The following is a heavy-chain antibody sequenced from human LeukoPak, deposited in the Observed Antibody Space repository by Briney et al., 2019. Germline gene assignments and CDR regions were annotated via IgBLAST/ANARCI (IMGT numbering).Heavy chain of an antibody. CDR1: GHTLTEIF. J-gene: IGHJ3*02. CDR2: VDPEDYET. D-gene: IGHD3-22*01. Sequence: ASVKVSCKVSGHTLTEIFMHWVRQAPGKGFEWMGGVDPEDYETINAQKFQGRVTMTEDTSTDTAYMELSSLRSEDTAVYYCATHFDSSGPDAFDIWGQGTMVTVSS. V-gene: IGHV1-24*01. CDR3: ATHFDSSGPDAFDI.